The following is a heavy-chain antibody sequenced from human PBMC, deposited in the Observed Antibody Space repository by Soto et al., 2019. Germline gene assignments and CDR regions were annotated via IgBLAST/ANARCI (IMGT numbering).Heavy chain of an antibody. CDR2: IYYSGST. J-gene: IGHJ6*02. Sequence: QVQLQESGPGLVKPSQTLSLTCTVSGGSISSGDDFWTWIRQPPGKGLEWIGYIYYSGSTYYNPSLKSRLTMSVDTSKNQFSLQLSSVTAADTAVYSFARERAKWKYYYYYGMDVWGQVTTVTVSS. CDR3: ARERAKWKYYYYYGMDV. D-gene: IGHD1-20*01. CDR1: GGSISSGDDF. V-gene: IGHV4-30-4*01.